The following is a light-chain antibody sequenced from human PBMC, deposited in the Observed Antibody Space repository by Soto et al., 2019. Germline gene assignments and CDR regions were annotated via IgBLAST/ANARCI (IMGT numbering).Light chain of an antibody. CDR1: QGVSSY. CDR3: QQRSNWPPYT. J-gene: IGKJ2*01. Sequence: PGERATLSCRASQGVSSYLAWYQQKPGQAPRLLIYDASNRATGIPARFSGSGSGTDFTLTISSLEPEDFAVYYCQQRSNWPPYTFGQGTKLEIK. V-gene: IGKV3-11*01. CDR2: DAS.